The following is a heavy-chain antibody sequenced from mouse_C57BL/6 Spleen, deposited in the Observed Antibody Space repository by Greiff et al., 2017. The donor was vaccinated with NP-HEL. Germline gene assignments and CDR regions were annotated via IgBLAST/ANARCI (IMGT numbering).Heavy chain of an antibody. D-gene: IGHD1-1*01. CDR3: ARWDYGSSGAMDY. V-gene: IGHV1-59*01. Sequence: VQLQQPGAELVRPGTSVKLSCKASGYTFTSYWMHWVKQRPGQGLEWIGVIDPSDSYTNYNQKFKGKATLTVDKSSSTAHMQLSSLTSEDSAVYYWARWDYGSSGAMDYWGQGTSVTVSS. J-gene: IGHJ4*01. CDR1: GYTFTSYW. CDR2: IDPSDSYT.